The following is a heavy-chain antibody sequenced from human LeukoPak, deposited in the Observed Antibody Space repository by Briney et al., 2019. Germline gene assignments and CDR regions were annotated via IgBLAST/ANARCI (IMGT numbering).Heavy chain of an antibody. CDR3: AKRGVVIRVILVGFHKEAYYFDS. D-gene: IGHD3-22*01. CDR1: GFPFIEYS. Sequence: GGSLRLSCTASGFPFIEYSMNWVRQAPGKGLEWVAGISDRGGTTNYADSVKGRFTISRDNPKNTLYLQMNSLRAEDTAVYFCAKRGVVIRVILVGFHKEAYYFDSWGQGALVAVSS. J-gene: IGHJ4*02. CDR2: ISDRGGTT. V-gene: IGHV3-23*01.